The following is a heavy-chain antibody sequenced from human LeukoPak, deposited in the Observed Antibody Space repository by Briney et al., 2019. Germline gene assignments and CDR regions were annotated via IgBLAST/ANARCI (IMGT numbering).Heavy chain of an antibody. Sequence: GGSLRLSCTTSGFTFGDYAMSWVRQAPGKGLEWVGFIRARAYGGAADYAASVKGRFTISREDSNSVAYLQMNNLKAEDTAMYYCTRIGTAIIGSDPVDYWGQGTLVTVSS. CDR2: IRARAYGGAA. CDR3: TRIGTAIIGSDPVDY. D-gene: IGHD2-21*02. V-gene: IGHV3-49*04. J-gene: IGHJ4*02. CDR1: GFTFGDYA.